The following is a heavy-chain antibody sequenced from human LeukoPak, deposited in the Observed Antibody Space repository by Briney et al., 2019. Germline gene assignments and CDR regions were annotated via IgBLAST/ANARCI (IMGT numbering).Heavy chain of an antibody. D-gene: IGHD6-13*01. CDR1: GYTFTTYD. Sequence: GASVKVSCKASGYTFTTYDFNWLRQATGQGLEWMGWMNPTSGNTGYAQNFQGRVTMTRDTSTSTAYLELSSLGSEDTAVYYCTRNIAPGGKGYYSDYWGQGTLVTVSS. J-gene: IGHJ4*02. V-gene: IGHV1-8*01. CDR2: MNPTSGNT. CDR3: TRNIAPGGKGYYSDY.